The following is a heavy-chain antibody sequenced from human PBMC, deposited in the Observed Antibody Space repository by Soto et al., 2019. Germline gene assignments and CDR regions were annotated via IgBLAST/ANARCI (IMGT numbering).Heavy chain of an antibody. CDR2: IYRGGET. V-gene: IGHV3-53*01. J-gene: IGHJ3*02. CDR3: ARGMYGSGSYYIGDAFDM. Sequence: PGGSLRLSCAVSGFTFSYNYMNWVRRAPGKGLEWLSVIYRGGETFYADSVKGRFTISRDNSKNTLYLKMNSLRAEETAVYYCARGMYGSGSYYIGDAFDMWGQGTMVTVS. CDR1: GFTFSYNY. D-gene: IGHD3-10*01.